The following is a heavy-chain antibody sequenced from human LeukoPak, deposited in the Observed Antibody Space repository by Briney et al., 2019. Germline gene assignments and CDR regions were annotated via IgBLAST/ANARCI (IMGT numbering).Heavy chain of an antibody. D-gene: IGHD3-10*01. V-gene: IGHV3-30-3*01. CDR1: GFTFSSYA. CDR3: ARDGPVHSGHYSTGLWFGELRSDYYGMDV. CDR2: ISYDGSNK. Sequence: GGSLRLSCAASGFTFSSYAMHWVRQAPGKGLEWVAVISYDGSNKYYADSVKGRFTISRDNSKNTLYLQMDSLRAEDTAVYYCARDGPVHSGHYSTGLWFGELRSDYYGMDVWGQGTTVTVSS. J-gene: IGHJ6*02.